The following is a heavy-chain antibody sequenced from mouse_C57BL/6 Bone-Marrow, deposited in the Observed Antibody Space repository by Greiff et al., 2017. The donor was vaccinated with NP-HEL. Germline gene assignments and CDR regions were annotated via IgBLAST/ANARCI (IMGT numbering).Heavy chain of an antibody. J-gene: IGHJ3*01. V-gene: IGHV1-26*01. D-gene: IGHD2-2*01. Sequence: EVQLQQSGPELVKPGASVKISCKASGYTFTDYYMNWVKQSHGQSLEWIGDINPNNGGTSYNQKFKGKATLTVDKSSSTAYMELRSLTSEDSAVYYCAREDYYGYDGGAWFAYWGQGTLVTVSA. CDR3: AREDYYGYDGGAWFAY. CDR2: INPNNGGT. CDR1: GYTFTDYY.